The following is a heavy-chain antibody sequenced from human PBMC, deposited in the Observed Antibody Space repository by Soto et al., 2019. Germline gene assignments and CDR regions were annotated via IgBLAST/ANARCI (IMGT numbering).Heavy chain of an antibody. V-gene: IGHV5-51*07. CDR3: ARDYCSGTTCYEFDY. J-gene: IGHJ4*02. D-gene: IGHD2-2*01. CDR2: TYPGNSDT. CDR1: GGSVNKYW. Sequence: LRMSEERRGGSVNKYWSASYHQKHGKEMEYMYTTYPGNSDTRYSPSFQGLVTMSADKFINTAYLQWSSLKALDTAMYYCARDYCSGTTCYEFDYWGQGTPVSV.